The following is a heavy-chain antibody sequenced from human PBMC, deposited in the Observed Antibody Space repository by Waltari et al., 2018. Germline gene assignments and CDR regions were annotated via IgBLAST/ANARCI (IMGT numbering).Heavy chain of an antibody. D-gene: IGHD6-6*01. J-gene: IGHJ6*02. V-gene: IGHV1-8*01. Sequence: QVQLVQSGAEVKKPGASVKVSCKASGYTFTSYDINWVRQATGPGLEWMGWMNPNSGNTGYAQKFQGRVTMTRNTSISTAYMELSSLRSEDTAVYYCARGAEYSSSFPPYYYGMDVWGQGTTVTVSS. CDR3: ARGAEYSSSFPPYYYGMDV. CDR1: GYTFTSYD. CDR2: MNPNSGNT.